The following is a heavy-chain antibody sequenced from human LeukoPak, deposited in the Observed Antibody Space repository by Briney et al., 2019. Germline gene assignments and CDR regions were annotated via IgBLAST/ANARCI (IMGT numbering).Heavy chain of an antibody. V-gene: IGHV3-11*01. CDR3: ARDPTQYYYDSSGYYEGYFDY. CDR1: GFTFSDYY. Sequence: GESLRLSCAASGFTFSDYYMSWIRQAPGKGLEWVSYISSSGSTIYYADSVKGRFTISRDNAKNSLYLQMNSLRAEDTAVYYCARDPTQYYYDSSGYYEGYFDYWGQGTLVTVSS. D-gene: IGHD3-22*01. CDR2: ISSSGSTI. J-gene: IGHJ4*02.